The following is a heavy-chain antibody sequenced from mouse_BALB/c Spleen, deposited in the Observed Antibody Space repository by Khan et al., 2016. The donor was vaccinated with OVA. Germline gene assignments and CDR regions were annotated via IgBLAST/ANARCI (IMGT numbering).Heavy chain of an antibody. CDR3: ARPPYLSYTLAH. V-gene: IGHV9-3-1*01. Sequence: QIQLVQSGPELKKPGETVKISCKASGYTFTNYGMNWVKQSPGKTLKWMGWINTYTGEPTYADDFTGRFAFSLETSASPAYLQINNIQNEDTAYYFCARPPYLSYTLAHWGQGTSVTVSS. D-gene: IGHD2-10*01. J-gene: IGHJ4*01. CDR2: INTYTGEP. CDR1: GYTFTNYG.